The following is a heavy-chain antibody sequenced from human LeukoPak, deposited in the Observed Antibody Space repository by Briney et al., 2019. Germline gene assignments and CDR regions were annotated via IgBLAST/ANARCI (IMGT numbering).Heavy chain of an antibody. J-gene: IGHJ4*02. V-gene: IGHV3-23*01. CDR3: TKDVVPDSGWDLDY. CDR1: GFTFSTYS. D-gene: IGHD6-19*01. Sequence: GESLRLSCAASGFTFSTYSMTWVRQGPGKGLEWVSSIYPNGGSTFYADSVKGRFTISRDNSKNTLYLQMSSLRTEDTAINYCTKDVVPDSGWDLDYWGQGTLVTVSS. CDR2: IYPNGGST.